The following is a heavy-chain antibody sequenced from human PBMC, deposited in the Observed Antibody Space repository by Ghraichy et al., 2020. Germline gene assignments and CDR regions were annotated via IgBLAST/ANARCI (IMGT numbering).Heavy chain of an antibody. V-gene: IGHV3-74*03. CDR3: ARTRPSNSWGYFFDY. Sequence: GGSLRLSCAASGFTFSDYWMHWVRQAPGKGLVWVSRINSDGSNTMYADSVKGRFTISRDNAKNTLYLQMNSLRADDTAVYYCARTRPSNSWGYFFDYWGQGTLLTVSS. J-gene: IGHJ4*02. CDR2: INSDGSNT. D-gene: IGHD3-22*01. CDR1: GFTFSDYW.